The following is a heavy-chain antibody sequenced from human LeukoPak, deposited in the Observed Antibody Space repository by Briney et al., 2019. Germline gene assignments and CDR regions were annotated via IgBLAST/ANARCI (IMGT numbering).Heavy chain of an antibody. J-gene: IGHJ4*02. Sequence: SETLSLTCTVSGGSISSYYWSWIRQPAGKGLEWIGRIYTSGSANYNPSLRSRVTISVDTTKSQFSLRLSSVTAADTAVYYCVRHTTYGGNSGFEYWGQGTLVTVSS. V-gene: IGHV4-4*07. CDR3: VRHTTYGGNSGFEY. CDR2: IYTSGSA. CDR1: GGSISSYY. D-gene: IGHD4-23*01.